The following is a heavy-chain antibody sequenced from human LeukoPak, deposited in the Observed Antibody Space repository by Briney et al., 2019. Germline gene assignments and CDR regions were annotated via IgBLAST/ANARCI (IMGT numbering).Heavy chain of an antibody. Sequence: ASVKVSCKASGYTFTGYYMHWVQQAPGQGLEWMGWINPNSGGTNYAQKFQGRVTMTRDTSISTAYMELSRLRSDDTAVYYCARDRESTGHFDYWGQGTLVTVSS. V-gene: IGHV1-2*02. J-gene: IGHJ4*02. CDR1: GYTFTGYY. CDR2: INPNSGGT. CDR3: ARDRESTGHFDY. D-gene: IGHD2-8*02.